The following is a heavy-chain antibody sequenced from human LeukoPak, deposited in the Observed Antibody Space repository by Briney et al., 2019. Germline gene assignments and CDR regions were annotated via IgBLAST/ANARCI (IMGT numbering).Heavy chain of an antibody. CDR2: SSGGGGTT. CDR3: AKESGCYNSYADLDA. V-gene: IGHV3-23*01. D-gene: IGHD1-1*01. CDR1: GFTFSSYA. J-gene: IGHJ6*04. Sequence: GGSLRLSSAASGFTFSSYAMSWVRQAPGKGLKWVSASSGGGGTTYYADSAKGRFTISRDNSKNTVYLHMNSLRPEDTAGYYCAKESGCYNSYADLDAWGKGTTVTVSS.